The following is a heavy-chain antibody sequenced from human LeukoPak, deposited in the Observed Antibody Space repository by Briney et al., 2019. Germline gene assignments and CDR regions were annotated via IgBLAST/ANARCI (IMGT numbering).Heavy chain of an antibody. CDR2: ISGSGGST. CDR1: GFTFSSYA. V-gene: IGHV3-23*01. CDR3: AKDGMIVVVATFYFDY. Sequence: GGPLRLPCAASGFTFSSYAMSWVRQAPGKGLEWVSAISGSGGSTYYADSVKGRFTISRDNSKNTLYLQMNSLRAEDTAVYYCAKDGMIVVVATFYFDYWGQGTLVTVSS. J-gene: IGHJ4*02. D-gene: IGHD3-22*01.